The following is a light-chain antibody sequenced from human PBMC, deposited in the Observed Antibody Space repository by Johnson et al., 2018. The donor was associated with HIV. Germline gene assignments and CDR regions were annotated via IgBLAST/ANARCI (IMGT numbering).Light chain of an antibody. CDR1: NSNIGNSY. CDR2: ENN. V-gene: IGLV1-51*02. Sequence: QSVLTQPPSVSAAPGQKVTISCSGSNSNIGNSYVSWYQQLPRTAPKLLIYENNKRPSGIPDRFSGSKSGTSATLGITGLPTGDEADYYCGTWDSSLDAYVFGTGTKVAVL. J-gene: IGLJ1*01. CDR3: GTWDSSLDAYV.